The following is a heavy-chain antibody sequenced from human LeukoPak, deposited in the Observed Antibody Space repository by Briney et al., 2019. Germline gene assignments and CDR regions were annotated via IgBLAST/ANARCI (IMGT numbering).Heavy chain of an antibody. CDR3: ARASFWESPVNWFDP. J-gene: IGHJ5*02. D-gene: IGHD3-16*01. V-gene: IGHV1-2*07. CDR1: GYTFTGYY. Sequence: GASVKVSCKASGYTFTGYYMHWVRQAPGQGLEWMGWINPNSGGTNYAPRFRGRVTLTRDRSTSTVYMELTRLTSDDTAVYYCARASFWESPVNWFDPWGQGTLVTVSS. CDR2: INPNSGGT.